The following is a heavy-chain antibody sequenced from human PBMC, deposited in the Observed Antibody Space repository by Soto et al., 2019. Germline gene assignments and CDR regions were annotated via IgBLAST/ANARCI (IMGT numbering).Heavy chain of an antibody. V-gene: IGHV3-23*01. Sequence: EVQLLESGGGLVQPGGSLRLSCAASGLTFSSYAMSWVRQAPGKGLEWVSGISGSGGSTHYADSVKGRFTISRDNSKNPLPLQMDSLRAEDTAVYYCAKKAGYAIWYCDLWGRGTLVTVSS. J-gene: IGHJ2*01. CDR1: GLTFSSYA. D-gene: IGHD3-16*01. CDR2: ISGSGGST. CDR3: AKKAGYAIWYCDL.